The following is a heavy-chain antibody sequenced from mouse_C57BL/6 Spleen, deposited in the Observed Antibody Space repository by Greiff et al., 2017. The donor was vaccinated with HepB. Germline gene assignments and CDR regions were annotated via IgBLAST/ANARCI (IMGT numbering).Heavy chain of an antibody. CDR2: INPNNGGT. CDR1: GYTFTDYN. V-gene: IGHV1-18*01. D-gene: IGHD2-1*01. Sequence: EVKLMESGPELVKPGASVKIPCKASGYTFTDYNMDWVKQSHGKSLEWIGDINPNNGGTIYNQKFKGKATLTVDKSSSTAYMELRSLTSEDTAVYYCARFYGKGDWYFDVWGTGTTVTVSS. CDR3: ARFYGKGDWYFDV. J-gene: IGHJ1*03.